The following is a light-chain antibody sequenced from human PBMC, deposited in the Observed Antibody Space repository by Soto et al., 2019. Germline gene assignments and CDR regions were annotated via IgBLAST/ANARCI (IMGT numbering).Light chain of an antibody. CDR3: QQYDTLIT. V-gene: IGKV1-33*01. Sequence: DLQMTQPASTLTAPVGDMVSITCRASQSISSWSAWYQQTPGKAPKLLIYDASNLETGVPSSLSGSGSGTDFTFTISRLTPEDIATYYCQQYDTLITFGQGTRLEIK. CDR1: QSISSW. CDR2: DAS. J-gene: IGKJ5*01.